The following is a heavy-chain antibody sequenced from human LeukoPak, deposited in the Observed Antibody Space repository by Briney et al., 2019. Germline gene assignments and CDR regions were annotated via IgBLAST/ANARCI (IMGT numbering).Heavy chain of an antibody. D-gene: IGHD3-10*01. CDR2: IIPIFGTA. J-gene: IGHJ5*02. CDR3: ARVAMVRGVKGWFDP. V-gene: IGHV1-69*01. CDR1: GGTFSSYA. Sequence: GASVKVSCKASGGTFSSYAISWVRQAPGQGLEWMGGIIPIFGTANYAQKFQGRVTITADESTSTAYMELSSLRSEDTAVYYCARVAMVRGVKGWFDPWGQGTLVTVSS.